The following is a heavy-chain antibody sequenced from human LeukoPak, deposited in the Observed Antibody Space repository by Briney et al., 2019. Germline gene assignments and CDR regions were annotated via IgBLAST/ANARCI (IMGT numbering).Heavy chain of an antibody. CDR2: IRQDGDTK. J-gene: IGHJ4*02. CDR3: ARSLPYGTTWYGRSDF. CDR1: GIPFNSHW. D-gene: IGHD6-13*01. V-gene: IGHV3-7*03. Sequence: GSPKLFFATSGIPFNSHWMNWVRPAPGEGLEWVANIRQDGDTKYYVDSVKGRFTISRDNAMNSLYLQMNSLRAEDTAIYYCARSLPYGTTWYGRSDFWGQGTLVTVSS.